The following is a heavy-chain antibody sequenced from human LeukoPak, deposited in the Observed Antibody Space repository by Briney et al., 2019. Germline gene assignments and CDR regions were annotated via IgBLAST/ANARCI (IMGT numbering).Heavy chain of an antibody. D-gene: IGHD1-26*01. J-gene: IGHJ4*02. CDR3: TSRALSGTYYVYYFDY. CDR2: INSDGSST. V-gene: IGHV3-74*01. Sequence: SGGSLRLSCAASGFTFSNYWMHWVRQVPGKGLEWVSRINSDGSSTSYADSVKGRFTISRDNAKNTLYLQMNSLRAEDTALYYCTSRALSGTYYVYYFDYWGQGTLVTVSS. CDR1: GFTFSNYW.